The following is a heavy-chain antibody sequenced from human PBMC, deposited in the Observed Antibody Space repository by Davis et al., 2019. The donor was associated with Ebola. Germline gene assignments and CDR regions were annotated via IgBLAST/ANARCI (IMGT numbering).Heavy chain of an antibody. Sequence: SETLSLTCTVSGGSISTYYWHWIRQPPGKGLEWVGYIYYSGSTDYNPSLKSRVTISVDTSKNQFSLKLSSVTAADTAVYYCARDLWDYYYGMDVWGQGTTVTVSS. CDR3: ARDLWDYYYGMDV. CDR2: IYYSGST. V-gene: IGHV4-59*01. CDR1: GGSISTYY. D-gene: IGHD1-26*01. J-gene: IGHJ6*02.